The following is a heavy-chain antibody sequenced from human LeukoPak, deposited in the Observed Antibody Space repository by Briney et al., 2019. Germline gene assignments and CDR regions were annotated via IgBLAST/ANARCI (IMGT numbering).Heavy chain of an antibody. V-gene: IGHV1-18*01. J-gene: IGHJ4*02. CDR1: GGTFSSYA. D-gene: IGHD1-14*01. Sequence: ASVTVSFKASGGTFSSYAISWVRQAPGQGLEWMGWISAYNGNTNYAQKLQGRVTMTTDTSTSTAYMELRSLRSDDTAVYYCARRKTDFDYWGQGTLVTVSS. CDR3: ARRKTDFDY. CDR2: ISAYNGNT.